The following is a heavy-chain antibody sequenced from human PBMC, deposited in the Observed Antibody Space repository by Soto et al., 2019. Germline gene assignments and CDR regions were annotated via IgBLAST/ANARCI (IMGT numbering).Heavy chain of an antibody. V-gene: IGHV4-30-2*01. Sequence: QLQLQESGSGLVKPSQTLSLTCAVSGGSISSGGYSWSWIRQPPGKGLEWIGYIYHTGSTYYNPHLKRRVTMSGARSKNQFSLKLSAVTAADTAVYYCAAGGGLPRYYWGQGTLVTVSS. D-gene: IGHD5-12*01. CDR1: GGSISSGGYS. CDR2: IYHTGST. CDR3: AAGGGLPRYY. J-gene: IGHJ4*02.